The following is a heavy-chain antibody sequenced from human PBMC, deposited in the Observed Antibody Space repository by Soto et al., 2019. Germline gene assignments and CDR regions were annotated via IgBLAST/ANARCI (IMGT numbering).Heavy chain of an antibody. Sequence: GGSLRLSCVASEFTFSKYWMHWVRQAPGKGLVWVSRINMDGTKTAYADSVKGRFTVSRDNANNTLYLQMSSLGVEDTAVYYCARDYYYDSRSSSVNWFDPWGQGTLVTVSS. J-gene: IGHJ5*02. CDR2: INMDGTKT. CDR3: ARDYYYDSRSSSVNWFDP. CDR1: EFTFSKYW. D-gene: IGHD3-22*01. V-gene: IGHV3-74*01.